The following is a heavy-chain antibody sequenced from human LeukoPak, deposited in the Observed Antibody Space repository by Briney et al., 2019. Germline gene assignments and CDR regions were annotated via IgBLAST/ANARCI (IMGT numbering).Heavy chain of an antibody. CDR2: IYYSGST. J-gene: IGHJ5*02. CDR1: GFTFSSYA. Sequence: ASLRLSCAASGFTFSSYAMSWVRQAPGKGLEWIGSIYYSGSTYYNPSLKSRVTISVDTSKNQFSLKLSSVTAADTAVYYCASAGRITIFGVVIRRLNWFDPWGQGTLVTVSS. CDR3: ASAGRITIFGVVIRRLNWFDP. V-gene: IGHV4-39*01. D-gene: IGHD3-3*01.